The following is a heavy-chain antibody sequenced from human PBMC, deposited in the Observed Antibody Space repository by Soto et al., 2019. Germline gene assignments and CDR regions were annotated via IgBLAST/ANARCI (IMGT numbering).Heavy chain of an antibody. CDR1: GYTFTSYG. Sequence: QVHLVQAGAEVKKPGASVKVSCKASGYTFTSYGITWVRQAPGQGLEWMGWISAHNGNTDYAQKLQGRVIVTRDTSTSTAYMELRSLRSDDTAVYYCARGRYGDYWGQGARVTVSS. CDR2: ISAHNGNT. CDR3: ARGRYGDY. D-gene: IGHD1-1*01. V-gene: IGHV1-18*01. J-gene: IGHJ4*02.